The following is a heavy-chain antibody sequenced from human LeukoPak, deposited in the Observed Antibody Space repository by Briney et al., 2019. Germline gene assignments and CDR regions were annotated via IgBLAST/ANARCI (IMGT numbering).Heavy chain of an antibody. CDR3: ARVARGDYYYYYMDV. J-gene: IGHJ6*03. CDR1: GFTFSSYW. CDR2: TNNDGSST. D-gene: IGHD3-10*01. V-gene: IGHV3-74*01. Sequence: PGGSLRLSCGASGFTFSSYWMHWVRQAPGKGLVWVSRTNNDGSSTSYADSVQGRFTISRDNAKNTLYLQMNSLRAEDTALYYCARVARGDYYYYYMDVWGKGTTVTVSS.